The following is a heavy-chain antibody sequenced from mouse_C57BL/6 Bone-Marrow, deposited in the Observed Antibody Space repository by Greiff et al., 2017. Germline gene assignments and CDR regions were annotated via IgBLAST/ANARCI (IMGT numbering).Heavy chain of an antibody. CDR1: GYAFSSSW. CDR3: ASLIYYDYDGWFAY. J-gene: IGHJ3*01. V-gene: IGHV1-82*01. D-gene: IGHD2-4*01. CDR2: IYPGDGDT. Sequence: QVQLQQSGPELVKPGASVKISCKASGYAFSSSWMNWVKQRPGKGLEWIGRIYPGDGDTNYNGKFKGKATLTADKSSSTAYMQLSSLTSEDSAVYFCASLIYYDYDGWFAYWGQGTLVTVSA.